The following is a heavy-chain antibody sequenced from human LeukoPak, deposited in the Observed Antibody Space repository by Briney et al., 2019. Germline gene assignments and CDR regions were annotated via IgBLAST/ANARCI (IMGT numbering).Heavy chain of an antibody. CDR1: GGSISSYY. J-gene: IGHJ4*02. CDR2: IYYSGST. Sequence: PSETLSLTCTVSGGSISSYYWSWIRQPPGKGLEWIGYIYYSGSTNYNPSLKSRVTISVDTSKNQFSLKLSSVTAADTAVYYCARGDSSGWYTWYFDYWGQGTLVTVSS. CDR3: ARGDSSGWYTWYFDY. D-gene: IGHD6-19*01. V-gene: IGHV4-59*01.